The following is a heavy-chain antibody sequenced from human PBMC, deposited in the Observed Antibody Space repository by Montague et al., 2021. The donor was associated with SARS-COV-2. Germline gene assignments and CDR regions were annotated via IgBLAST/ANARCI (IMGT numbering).Heavy chain of an antibody. CDR1: GFTFSNYD. CDR3: TRDYRSIVGDGLDI. J-gene: IGHJ3*02. CDR2: ISTSAYTT. Sequence: SLRLSYAASGFTFSNYDMNWVRQAPGKGREWISYISTSAYTTSYAGSVKGRFTISRDNGKNSLYLQMNSLRVEDTAVYYCTRDYRSIVGDGLDIWGQGTKVTVSS. D-gene: IGHD3-16*02. V-gene: IGHV3-48*03.